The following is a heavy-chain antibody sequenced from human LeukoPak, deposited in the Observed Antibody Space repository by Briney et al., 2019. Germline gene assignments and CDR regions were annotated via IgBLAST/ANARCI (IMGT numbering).Heavy chain of an antibody. V-gene: IGHV5-51*01. CDR3: ARQGAGDAVDY. CDR1: GYSFTNYW. J-gene: IGHJ4*02. CDR2: IHPGDSDT. D-gene: IGHD2-21*02. Sequence: GESLKISCKGSGYSFTNYWIAWVRQMPGKGLEWMGIIHPGDSDTRYSPSFQGQVTISVDRSISSAYLQRSSLKASDSAMFYCARQGAGDAVDYWGQGTLVTVSS.